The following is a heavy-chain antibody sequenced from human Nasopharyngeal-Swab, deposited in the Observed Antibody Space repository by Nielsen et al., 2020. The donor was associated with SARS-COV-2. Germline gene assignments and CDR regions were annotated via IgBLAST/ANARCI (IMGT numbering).Heavy chain of an antibody. D-gene: IGHD4-17*01. V-gene: IGHV3-30*03. J-gene: IGHJ4*02. CDR1: GFTFSSFG. CDR2: IAHDASNE. Sequence: GGSLRLSYAASGFTFSSFGMHWVRQAPGKGLEWVAFIAHDASNEYYGDSVKGRFSISRDSSKNTLYLQMDSLRGEDTAVYYCARDAPAHYGAFYWGRGTLVTVSS. CDR3: ARDAPAHYGAFY.